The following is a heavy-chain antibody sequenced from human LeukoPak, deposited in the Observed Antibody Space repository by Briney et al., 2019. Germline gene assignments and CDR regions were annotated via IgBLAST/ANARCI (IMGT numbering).Heavy chain of an antibody. CDR1: GYTSRSYA. V-gene: IGHV3-23*01. J-gene: IGHJ4*02. Sequence: PGGSLRLSCAASGYTSRSYAMSWVRQAPGKGLEWVSAISGSGANTYYADSVKGRFTISRDNSKNTLFLQMNSLRAEDTAVYYCARVYDVLTGGFDHWGQGALVTVSS. CDR3: ARVYDVLTGGFDH. D-gene: IGHD3-9*01. CDR2: ISGSGANT.